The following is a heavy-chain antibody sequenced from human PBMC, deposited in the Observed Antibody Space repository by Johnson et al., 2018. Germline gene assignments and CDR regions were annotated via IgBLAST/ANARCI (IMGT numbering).Heavy chain of an antibody. CDR1: GFNFSDYA. CDR2: ITSDGRTT. CDR3: AKDPARITRMVGVTRDAFDS. J-gene: IGHJ3*02. Sequence: VQLQESGGGVVQPGRSLKVSCAASGFNFSDYAMSWVRQAPGKVLEWVSGITSDGRTTNYADSVKGRFTISRDNSKNTLYLQMNSLGDEDTAVYYCAKDPARITRMVGVTRDAFDSWGQGTMGTVSS. V-gene: IGHV3-23*01. D-gene: IGHD3-22*01.